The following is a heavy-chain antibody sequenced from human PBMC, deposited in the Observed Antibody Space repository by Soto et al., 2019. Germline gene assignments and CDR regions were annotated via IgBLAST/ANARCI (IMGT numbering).Heavy chain of an antibody. Sequence: PGESLKISCKGSGYSFTSYWIGWVRQMPGKGLEWMGIIYPGDSDTRYSPSFQGQVTISADKSISTAYLQWSSLKASDTAMYYCARQLRGYSYGYYYYGMDVWGQGTTVTVSS. CDR3: ARQLRGYSYGYYYYGMDV. V-gene: IGHV5-51*01. CDR2: IYPGDSDT. CDR1: GYSFTSYW. D-gene: IGHD5-18*01. J-gene: IGHJ6*02.